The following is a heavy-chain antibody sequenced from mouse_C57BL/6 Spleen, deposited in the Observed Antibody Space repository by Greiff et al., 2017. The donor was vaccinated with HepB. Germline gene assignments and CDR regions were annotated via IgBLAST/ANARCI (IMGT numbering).Heavy chain of an antibody. CDR3: ARSAPDYYGSSYDV. Sequence: QVHVKQSGAELARPGASVKMSCKASGYTFTSYTMHWVKQRPGQGLEWIGYINPSSGYTKYNQKFKDKATLTADKSSSTAYMQLSSLTSEDSAVYYCARSAPDYYGSSYDVWGTGTTVTVSS. J-gene: IGHJ1*03. CDR2: INPSSGYT. V-gene: IGHV1-4*01. D-gene: IGHD1-1*01. CDR1: GYTFTSYT.